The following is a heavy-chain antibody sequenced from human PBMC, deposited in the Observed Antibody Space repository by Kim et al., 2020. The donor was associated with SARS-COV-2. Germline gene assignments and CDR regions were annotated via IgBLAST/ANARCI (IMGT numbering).Heavy chain of an antibody. CDR1: GDSISSTSHY. J-gene: IGHJ5*02. D-gene: IGHD1-1*01. Sequence: SETLSLTCTVFGDSISSTSHYWGWIRQPPGKGLEWIGSMQYSGSTNYSPSLKSRVTISVDTSKNQFSLKLSAVTAADTAVYYCARHRGPTGSDLWGQGTLTVSS. CDR2: MQYSGST. V-gene: IGHV4-39*01. CDR3: ARHRGPTGSDL.